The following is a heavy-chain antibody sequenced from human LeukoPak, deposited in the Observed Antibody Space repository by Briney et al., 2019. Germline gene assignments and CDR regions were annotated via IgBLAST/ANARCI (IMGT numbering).Heavy chain of an antibody. CDR3: ARDRGTWNDDGFDY. D-gene: IGHD1-1*01. CDR1: GGSISSYY. V-gene: IGHV4-4*07. Sequence: SETLSLTCTVSGGSISSYYWSWIRQPPGKGLEWIGRIYISGSTNYNPSLKSRVTMSVDTSKNQFSLKLSSVTAADTAVYYCARDRGTWNDDGFDYWAREPWSPSPQ. J-gene: IGHJ4*02. CDR2: IYISGST.